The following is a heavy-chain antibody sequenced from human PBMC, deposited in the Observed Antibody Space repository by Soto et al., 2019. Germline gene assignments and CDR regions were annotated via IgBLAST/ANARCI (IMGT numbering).Heavy chain of an antibody. V-gene: IGHV1-2*02. Sequence: QVQLVQSGAEVKKPGASVKVSCKASGYTFTGYHMHWVRQAPGQGLEWMGWINPNSGVTIYAQKFQCRVIMTRETPITTAYIELSRLTSDDTAVYYCARRLGLLVTPIPGYWGQGTLVTVSS. J-gene: IGHJ4*02. CDR3: ARRLGLLVTPIPGY. CDR1: GYTFTGYH. CDR2: INPNSGVT. D-gene: IGHD2-21*02.